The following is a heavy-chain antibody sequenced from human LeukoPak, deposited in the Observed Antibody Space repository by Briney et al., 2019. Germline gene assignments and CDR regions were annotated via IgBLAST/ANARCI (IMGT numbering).Heavy chain of an antibody. J-gene: IGHJ3*02. V-gene: IGHV3-7*04. CDR1: GFSFSNYW. CDR2: IKEDGSEM. CDR3: ARVSSIDAFDI. D-gene: IGHD2-2*01. Sequence: GGSLRLSCAASGFSFSNYWMSWVRQAPGKGLEWVANIKEDGSEMSSVDSVKGRFTISRDNAKNALYLQMNSLRAEDTAVYYCARVSSIDAFDIWGQGTMVTVSS.